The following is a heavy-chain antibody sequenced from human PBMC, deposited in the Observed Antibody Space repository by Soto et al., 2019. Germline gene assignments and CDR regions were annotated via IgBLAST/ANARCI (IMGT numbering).Heavy chain of an antibody. V-gene: IGHV3-66*01. Sequence: PGGSLRLSCAASGFSVSSKYMNWVRQAPGKGLEWVSVIYSGGSTYYAVSVKGRFTISRDNSKNTLYLQMNSLRAEDTAVYYCARDLYFDYWGQGTLVTVSS. CDR3: ARDLYFDY. J-gene: IGHJ4*02. CDR2: IYSGGST. CDR1: GFSVSSKY.